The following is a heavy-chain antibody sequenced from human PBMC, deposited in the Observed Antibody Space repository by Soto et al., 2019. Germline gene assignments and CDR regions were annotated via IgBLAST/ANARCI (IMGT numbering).Heavy chain of an antibody. J-gene: IGHJ6*02. CDR1: GFTFSGSA. V-gene: IGHV3-73*01. CDR2: IRSKANSYAT. CDR3: TTVVVVAATTRTLYGMDV. Sequence: PGGSLRLSCAASGFTFSGSAMHWVRQASGKGLEWVGRIRSKANSYATAYAASVKGRFTISRDDSKNTAYLQMNSLKTEDTAVYYCTTVVVVAATTRTLYGMDVWGQGTTVTVSS. D-gene: IGHD2-15*01.